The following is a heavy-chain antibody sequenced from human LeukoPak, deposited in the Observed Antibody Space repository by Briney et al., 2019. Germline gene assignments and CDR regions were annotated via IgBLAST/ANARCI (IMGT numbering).Heavy chain of an antibody. V-gene: IGHV4-39*01. Sequence: SETLSLTCTVSGGSISSYYWGWIRQPPGKGLEWIGSIYYSGSTYYNPSLKSRVTISVDTSKNQFSLKLSSVTAADTAVYYCASCQLPPYNWFDPWGQGTLVTVSS. CDR3: ASCQLPPYNWFDP. D-gene: IGHD2-2*01. CDR2: IYYSGST. J-gene: IGHJ5*02. CDR1: GGSISSYY.